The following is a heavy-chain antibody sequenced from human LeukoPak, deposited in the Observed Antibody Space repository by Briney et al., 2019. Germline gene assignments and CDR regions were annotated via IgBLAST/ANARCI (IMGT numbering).Heavy chain of an antibody. V-gene: IGHV1-2*02. J-gene: IGHJ4*02. Sequence: ASVKVSCKASGYTFSDYYIHWVRQAPGQGPEWMGWINPNSGDTNYAQKFQGRVTMTRDTSISTAYMELNRLRSDDTAVYYCARVPYYYDSSGYSIPPAIFDYWGQGTLVTVSS. CDR1: GYTFSDYY. D-gene: IGHD3-22*01. CDR2: INPNSGDT. CDR3: ARVPYYYDSSGYSIPPAIFDY.